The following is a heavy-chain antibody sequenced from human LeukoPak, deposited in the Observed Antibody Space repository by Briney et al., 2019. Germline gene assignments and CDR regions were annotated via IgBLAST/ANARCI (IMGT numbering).Heavy chain of an antibody. D-gene: IGHD6-6*01. Sequence: PGGSLRLSCAASGFTFDDYGMSWVRQAPGKGLEWVSGINWNGGSTGYADSVKGRFTISRDNAKNSLYLQMNSLRAEDTALYYRARDDLSEQLDHDYYYYMDVWGKGTTVTVSS. V-gene: IGHV3-20*04. CDR2: INWNGGST. CDR3: ARDDLSEQLDHDYYYYMDV. CDR1: GFTFDDYG. J-gene: IGHJ6*03.